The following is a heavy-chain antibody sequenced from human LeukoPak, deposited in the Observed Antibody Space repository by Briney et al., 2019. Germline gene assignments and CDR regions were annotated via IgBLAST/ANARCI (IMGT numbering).Heavy chain of an antibody. CDR2: IYPGDSDT. Sequence: GESLKISCKGSGYTFSSYWIGRVRQMPGKGLEWMGIIYPGDSDTRYSPSLQGQVTISVDTSIGTAYLQWSSLKASDTAIYYCARQNDFRFDYWGQGTLVTVSS. V-gene: IGHV5-51*01. CDR1: GYTFSSYW. CDR3: ARQNDFRFDY. D-gene: IGHD3-3*01. J-gene: IGHJ4*02.